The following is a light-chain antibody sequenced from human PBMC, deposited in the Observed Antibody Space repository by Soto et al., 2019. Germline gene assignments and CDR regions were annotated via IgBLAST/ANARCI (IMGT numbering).Light chain of an antibody. J-gene: IGKJ1*01. CDR2: DAS. CDR1: QTVNTY. Sequence: LTQSPATLSLSPGERATLSCRASQTVNTYLAWYQQKPGQAPRLLIYDASTRATGIPARFSGSGSGTDFTLTISSLEPEDFAVYFCQQRGNSPETFGQGTKV. V-gene: IGKV3-11*01. CDR3: QQRGNSPET.